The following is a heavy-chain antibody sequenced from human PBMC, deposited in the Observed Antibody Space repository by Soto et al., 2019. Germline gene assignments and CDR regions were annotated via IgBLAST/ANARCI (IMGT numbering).Heavy chain of an antibody. D-gene: IGHD3-22*01. CDR1: GFTFSSYA. CDR3: AKTRGYYDSSGYYSY. J-gene: IGHJ4*02. CDR2: ISGSGGST. V-gene: IGHV3-23*01. Sequence: EVQLLESGGGLVQPGGSLRLSCAASGFTFSSYAMSWVRQAPGKGLEWVSAISGSGGSTYYADSVKGRFTISRDNTKNTLYLQMNSLRAEDTAVYYCAKTRGYYDSSGYYSYWGQGTLVTVSS.